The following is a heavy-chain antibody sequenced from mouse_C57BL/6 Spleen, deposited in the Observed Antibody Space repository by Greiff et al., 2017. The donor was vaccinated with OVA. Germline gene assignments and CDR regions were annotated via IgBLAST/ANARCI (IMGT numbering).Heavy chain of an antibody. V-gene: IGHV1-53*01. Sequence: QVQLKQPGTELVKPGASVKLSCKASGYTFTSYWMHWVKQRPGQGLEWIGNINPSNGGTNYNEKFKSKATLTVDKSSSTAYMQLSSLTSEDSAVYYCARGTTVVARYWYFDVWGTGTTVTVSS. J-gene: IGHJ1*03. CDR2: INPSNGGT. CDR1: GYTFTSYW. D-gene: IGHD1-1*01. CDR3: ARGTTVVARYWYFDV.